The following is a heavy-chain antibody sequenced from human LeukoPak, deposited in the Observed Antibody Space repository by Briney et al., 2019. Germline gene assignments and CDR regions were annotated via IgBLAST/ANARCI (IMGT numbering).Heavy chain of an antibody. D-gene: IGHD2-2*01. V-gene: IGHV1-46*01. CDR2: VDPTGVTT. Sequence: ASVKVSCKASGYRSTNYYIRWVRQAPGQGLDYMGRVDPTGVTTTYPQKFQGRVTMTRDTSTGTVYMELRSLTSEDTAVYFCASEGRYCSNTHCYGSPYWGQGTLVTVSS. CDR1: GYRSTNYY. J-gene: IGHJ4*02. CDR3: ASEGRYCSNTHCYGSPY.